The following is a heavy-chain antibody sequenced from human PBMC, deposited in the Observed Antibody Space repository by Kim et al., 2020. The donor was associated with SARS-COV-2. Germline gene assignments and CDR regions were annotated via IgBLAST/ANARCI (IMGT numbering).Heavy chain of an antibody. J-gene: IGHJ2*01. D-gene: IGHD3-22*01. CDR1: GYSFTSYW. V-gene: IGHV5-51*01. Sequence: GESLKISCKGSGYSFTSYWIGWVRQMPGKGLEWMGIIYPGDSDTRYSPSFQGQVTISADKSISTAYLQWSSLKASDTAMYYCARKPLERYYDSSGYYGYFDLWGRGTLVTVSS. CDR3: ARKPLERYYDSSGYYGYFDL. CDR2: IYPGDSDT.